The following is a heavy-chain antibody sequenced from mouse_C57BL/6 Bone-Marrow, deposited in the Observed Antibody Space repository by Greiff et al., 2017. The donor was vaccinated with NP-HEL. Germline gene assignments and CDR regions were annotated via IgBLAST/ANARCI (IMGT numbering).Heavy chain of an antibody. V-gene: IGHV3-6*01. D-gene: IGHD2-1*01. CDR3: ARDGDYGNLDY. CDR1: GYSITSGYY. Sequence: EVKLQESGPGLVKPSQSLSLTCSVTGYSITSGYYWNWIRQFPGNKLEWMGYISYDGSNNYNPSLKNRISITRDTSKNQFFLKLNSVTTEDTATYYCARDGDYGNLDYWGQGTTLTVSS. J-gene: IGHJ2*01. CDR2: ISYDGSN.